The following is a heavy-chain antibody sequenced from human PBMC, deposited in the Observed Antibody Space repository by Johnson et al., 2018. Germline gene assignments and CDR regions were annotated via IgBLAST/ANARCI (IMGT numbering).Heavy chain of an antibody. CDR1: GFTFSSYS. Sequence: VQLVQSGGGLVKPGGSLRLSCAASGFTFSSYSMNWVRQAPGKGLEWVYSISSSSSYIYYADAVKGRFTISRDNAKNALYLQMNSLRAEDTAVYYWARGGSGSSNYSMDVWGKGTTVTVSS. J-gene: IGHJ6*03. CDR2: ISSSSSYI. CDR3: ARGGSGSSNYSMDV. D-gene: IGHD3-10*01. V-gene: IGHV3-21*01.